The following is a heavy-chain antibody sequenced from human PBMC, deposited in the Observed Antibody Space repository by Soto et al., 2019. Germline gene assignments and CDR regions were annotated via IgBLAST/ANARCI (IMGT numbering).Heavy chain of an antibody. CDR2: LWSDDVNK. CDR3: ARDLEGHGDSLQY. J-gene: IGHJ4*01. V-gene: IGHV3-33*01. CDR1: GFYFSEFG. Sequence: QVQLVESGGGAVQPGRSLRLSCAASGFYFSEFGMHWVRQAPGKGLEWVAGLWSDDVNKYYGDSVKGRFPISRDNSKNTLYLQMNSLRAEDTDVYYCARDLEGHGDSLQYWGHGTLVTVSS. D-gene: IGHD4-17*01.